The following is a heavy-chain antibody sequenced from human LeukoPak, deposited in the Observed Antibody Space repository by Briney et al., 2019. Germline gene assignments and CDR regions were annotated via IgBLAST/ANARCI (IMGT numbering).Heavy chain of an antibody. J-gene: IGHJ4*02. CDR1: GFTFSSYG. CDR3: AKELWFGELLCPFDY. CDR2: ISYDGSNK. D-gene: IGHD3-10*01. V-gene: IGHV3-30*18. Sequence: PGRSLRLSCAASGFTFSSYGMHWVRQAPGKGLEWVAVISYDGSNKYYADSVKGRFTISRDNSKNTLYLQMNSLRAEDTAVYYCAKELWFGELLCPFDYWGQGTLVTVSS.